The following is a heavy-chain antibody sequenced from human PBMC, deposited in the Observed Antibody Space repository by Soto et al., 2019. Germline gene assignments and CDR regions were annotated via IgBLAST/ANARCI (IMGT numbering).Heavy chain of an antibody. D-gene: IGHD3-22*01. J-gene: IGHJ4*02. CDR3: ARGGGWLLLLLE. V-gene: IGHV1-3*05. CDR2: INAGNGNT. Sequence: QVQLVQSGAEEKKPGASVKVSCKASGYTFTSYAMHWVRQAPGQRLEWMGWINAGNGNTKYSQKFQGRVTITRDKSASTAYMELSSLTSEDTAVYYCARGGGWLLLLLEWGQGTLVTVSS. CDR1: GYTFTSYA.